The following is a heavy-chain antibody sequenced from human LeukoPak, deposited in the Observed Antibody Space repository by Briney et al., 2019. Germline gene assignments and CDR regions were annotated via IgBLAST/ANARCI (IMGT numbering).Heavy chain of an antibody. V-gene: IGHV4-59*01. CDR2: IYYSGST. CDR3: AGSSLGDAFDI. D-gene: IGHD7-27*01. J-gene: IGHJ3*02. Sequence: PSETLSLTCTVSGGSISSYYWSWIRQPPGKGLEWIGYIYYSGSTNYNPSLKSRVTISVDTSKNQFSLKLSSVTAAGTAVYYCAGSSLGDAFDIWGQGTMVTVSS. CDR1: GGSISSYY.